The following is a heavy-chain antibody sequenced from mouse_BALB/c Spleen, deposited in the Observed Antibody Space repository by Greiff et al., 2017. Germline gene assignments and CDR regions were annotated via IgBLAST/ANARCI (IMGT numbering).Heavy chain of an antibody. J-gene: IGHJ4*01. Sequence: EVQVVESGGGLVQPGGSLKLSCAASGFTFSSYGMSWVRQTPDKRLELVATINSNGGSTYYPDSVKGRFTISRDNAKNTLYLQMSSLKSEDKAMYYCARGVYGNYGGYAMDDWGQGTSVTVSS. CDR3: ARGVYGNYGGYAMDD. D-gene: IGHD2-1*01. V-gene: IGHV5-6-3*01. CDR1: GFTFSSYG. CDR2: INSNGGST.